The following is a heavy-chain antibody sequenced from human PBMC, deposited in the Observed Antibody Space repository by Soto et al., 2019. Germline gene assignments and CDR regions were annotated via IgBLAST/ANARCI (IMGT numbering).Heavy chain of an antibody. Sequence: PGGSLRLSCAASGFTFSSYSMNWVRQAPGKGLEWVSSISSSSSYIYYADSVKGRFTISRDNAKNSLYLQMNSLRAEDTAVYYCARGTYYDFWSGSRSGMDVWGQGTTVTVSS. CDR2: ISSSSSYI. V-gene: IGHV3-21*01. CDR1: GFTFSSYS. J-gene: IGHJ6*02. D-gene: IGHD3-3*01. CDR3: ARGTYYDFWSGSRSGMDV.